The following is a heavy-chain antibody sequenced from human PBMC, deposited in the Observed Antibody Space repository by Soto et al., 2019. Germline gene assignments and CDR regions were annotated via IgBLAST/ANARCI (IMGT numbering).Heavy chain of an antibody. V-gene: IGHV3-48*01. CDR3: ARDLPEGLSRPPYYYYYMDV. CDR2: ISSSSSTI. CDR1: GFTFSSYS. Sequence: GGSLRLSCAASGFTFSSYSMNWVRQAPGKGLEWVSYISSSSSTIYYADSVKGRFTISRDNAKNSLYLQMNSLRAEDTAVYYCARDLPEGLSRPPYYYYYMDVWGKGTTVTVSS. J-gene: IGHJ6*03.